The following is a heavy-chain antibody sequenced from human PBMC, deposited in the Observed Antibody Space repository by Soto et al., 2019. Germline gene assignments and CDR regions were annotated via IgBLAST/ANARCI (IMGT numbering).Heavy chain of an antibody. CDR1: GFTVSSNY. V-gene: IGHV3-53*04. CDR3: AGAKDYFDY. Sequence: GGSLRLSCAASGFTVSSNYMSWVRQAPGKGLEWVSVIYSGGSTYYADSVKGRFTISRHNSKNTLYLQMNSLIAEDTAVYYCAGAKDYFDYWGQEPWSPSPQ. D-gene: IGHD5-12*01. J-gene: IGHJ4*01. CDR2: IYSGGST.